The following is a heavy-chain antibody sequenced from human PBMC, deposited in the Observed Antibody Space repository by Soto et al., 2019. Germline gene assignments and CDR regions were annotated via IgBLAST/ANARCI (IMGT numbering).Heavy chain of an antibody. V-gene: IGHV3-23*01. CDR1: GFTFSSCA. Sequence: TGGSLRLSCAASGFTFSSCARSWVRQAPAKGLEWVSAIRDSDSGGTTYYADSVKGRFAISRDDSKNTLYLQMSSLRAEDTAMYYCAKVRVGIDVDFDYWGQGALVTVSS. J-gene: IGHJ4*02. D-gene: IGHD2-21*01. CDR2: IRDSDSGGTT. CDR3: AKVRVGIDVDFDY.